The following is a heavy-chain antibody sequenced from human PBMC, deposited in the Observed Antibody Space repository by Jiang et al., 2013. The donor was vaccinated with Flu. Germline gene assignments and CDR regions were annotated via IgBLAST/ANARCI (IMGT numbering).Heavy chain of an antibody. D-gene: IGHD6-13*01. CDR3: ARDLGIAAASFARRWFDP. CDR1: GFTFSSYA. CDR2: ISYDGSNK. J-gene: IGHJ5*02. Sequence: VQLVESGGGVVQPGRSLRLSCAASGFTFSSYAMHWVRQAPGKGLEWVAVISYDGSNKYYADSVKGPFTISRDNSKNTLYLQMNSLRAEDTAVYYCARDLGIAAASFARRWFDPWARNPGHRLL. V-gene: IGHV3-30*01.